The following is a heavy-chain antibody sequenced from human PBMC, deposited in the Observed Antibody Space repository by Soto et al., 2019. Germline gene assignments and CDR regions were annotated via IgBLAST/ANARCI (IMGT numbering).Heavy chain of an antibody. CDR3: ARGRQLWLADYYYYHGMDV. J-gene: IGHJ6*02. Sequence: SETLSLTCAVYGGSFSGYYWSWIRQPPGKGLEWIGEINHSGSTNYHPPVQSRVTISVDTSTNEFSLRLSCVTAADTAVYDCARGRQLWLADYYYYHGMDVWGQGTTVTVSS. CDR1: GGSFSGYY. V-gene: IGHV4-34*01. D-gene: IGHD5-18*01. CDR2: INHSGST.